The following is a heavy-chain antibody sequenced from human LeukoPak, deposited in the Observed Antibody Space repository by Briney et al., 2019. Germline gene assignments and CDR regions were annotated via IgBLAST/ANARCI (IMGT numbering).Heavy chain of an antibody. CDR1: GGSMSSYY. CDR3: ARSELLWFGGVNSGFDY. D-gene: IGHD3-10*01. V-gene: IGHV4-59*01. J-gene: IGHJ4*02. CDR2: IYYSGST. Sequence: PSETLSLTCTVSGGSMSSYYWSWIRQPPGKGLEWIGYIYYSGSTNYNPSLKSRVTISLDTSKIQFSLKLSSVTAADTAVYYCARSELLWFGGVNSGFDYWGQGTLVTVSS.